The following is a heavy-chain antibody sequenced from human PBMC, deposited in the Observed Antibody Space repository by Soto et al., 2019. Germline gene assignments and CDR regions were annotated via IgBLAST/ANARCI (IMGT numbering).Heavy chain of an antibody. CDR2: IYYIGST. CDR3: ARGDRFGGNAEMDY. Sequence: WETLSLTCTVSGGSVSSGSDYWSWIRQPPGKGLEWIGFIYYIGSTNYNPSLKSRVTISLDTSKDQFSLKLSSVTAADTAVYYCARGDRFGGNAEMDYWGQGTLATVCS. D-gene: IGHD2-15*01. J-gene: IGHJ4*02. CDR1: GGSVSSGSDY. V-gene: IGHV4-61*01.